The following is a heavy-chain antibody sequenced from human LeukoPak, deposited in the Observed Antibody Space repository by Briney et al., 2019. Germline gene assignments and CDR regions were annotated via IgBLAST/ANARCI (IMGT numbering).Heavy chain of an antibody. CDR1: GYTFTSYY. CDR3: ARDSLYYYDSSGFDY. Sequence: ASVKVSCKASGYTFTSYYMHWVRQAPGQGLEWMGIINPSGGSTSCAQKFQGRVTMTRDTSTSTVYMELSSLRSEDTAVYYCARDSLYYYDSSGFDYWGQGTLVTVSS. CDR2: INPSGGST. J-gene: IGHJ4*02. V-gene: IGHV1-46*01. D-gene: IGHD3-22*01.